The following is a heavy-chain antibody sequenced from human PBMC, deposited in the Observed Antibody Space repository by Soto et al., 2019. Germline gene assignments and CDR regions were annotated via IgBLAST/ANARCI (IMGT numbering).Heavy chain of an antibody. J-gene: IGHJ4*02. Sequence: QVQLLQSGAEVKKPGASVKVSCKASGYTFTGYYMHWLRQAPGQWREWMGWINTNSGGTNYAQKFQGRVTMPRDTSISTAYVKLSRLRSDDTAVYYCARVVGRIAVAGADYWGKGPLVTASS. D-gene: IGHD6-19*01. V-gene: IGHV1-2*02. CDR2: INTNSGGT. CDR3: ARVVGRIAVAGADY. CDR1: GYTFTGYY.